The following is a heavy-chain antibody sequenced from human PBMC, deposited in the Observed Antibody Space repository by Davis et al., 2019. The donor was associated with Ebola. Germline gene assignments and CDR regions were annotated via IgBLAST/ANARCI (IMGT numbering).Heavy chain of an antibody. CDR3: ARDYKAGGLRYFDWSPYYYGMDV. V-gene: IGHV1-46*01. Sequence: ASVKVSCKASGGTFSSYAISWVRQAPGQGLEWMGIINPSGGSTSYAQKFQGRVTMTRDTSTSTVYMELSSLRSEDTAVYYCARDYKAGGLRYFDWSPYYYGMDVWGQGTTVTVSS. D-gene: IGHD3-9*01. CDR1: GGTFSSYA. J-gene: IGHJ6*02. CDR2: INPSGGST.